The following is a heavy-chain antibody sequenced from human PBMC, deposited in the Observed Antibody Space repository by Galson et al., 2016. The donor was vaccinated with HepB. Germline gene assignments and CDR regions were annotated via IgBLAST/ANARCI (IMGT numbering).Heavy chain of an antibody. J-gene: IGHJ6*02. Sequence: SVKVSCKASGGTFNNYAISWVRQAPGQGLQWLGGIIPIFGPTNYAQQFQGRVTITADESTSTSYMELSSLRSDDTALYYCARGARYNWHDGSLYYYYYAMDVWGQGTSVTVSS. D-gene: IGHD1-1*01. CDR3: ARGARYNWHDGSLYYYYYAMDV. CDR1: GGTFNNYA. CDR2: IIPIFGPT. V-gene: IGHV1-69*13.